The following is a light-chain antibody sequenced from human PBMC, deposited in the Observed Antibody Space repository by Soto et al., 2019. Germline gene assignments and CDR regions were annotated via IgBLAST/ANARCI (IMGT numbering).Light chain of an antibody. J-gene: IGLJ3*02. CDR1: NSYVGSHNF. Sequence: QSALTQPASVSGSPGQSITISCTGTNSYVGSHNFVSWYQQYPGKAPKLLIYEASKRPSGLSNRFSGSKSGNTASLTISGLQAEDEADYYCCSLTNGATWVFGGGTKVTVL. V-gene: IGLV2-23*01. CDR3: CSLTNGATWV. CDR2: EAS.